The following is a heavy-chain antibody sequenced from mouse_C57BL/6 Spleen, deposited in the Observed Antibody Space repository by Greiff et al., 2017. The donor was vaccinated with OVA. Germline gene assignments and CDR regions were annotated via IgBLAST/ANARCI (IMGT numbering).Heavy chain of an antibody. CDR2: IYPGDGDT. V-gene: IGHV1-80*01. CDR3: ASTVVATRAMDY. J-gene: IGHJ4*01. D-gene: IGHD1-1*01. CDR1: GYAFSSYW. Sequence: QVQLQQSGAELVKPGASVKISCKASGYAFSSYWMNWVKQRPGKGLEWIGQIYPGDGDTNSTGKFKGKATLTADKSSSTAYMQLSSLTSEDTAVYFCASTVVATRAMDYWGQGASVTVSS.